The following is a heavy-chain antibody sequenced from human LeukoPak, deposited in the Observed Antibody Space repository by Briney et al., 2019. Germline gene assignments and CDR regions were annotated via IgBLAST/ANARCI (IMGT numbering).Heavy chain of an antibody. V-gene: IGHV3-7*01. CDR2: IKVDGSEE. J-gene: IGHJ4*02. CDR1: GFTFSTYW. D-gene: IGHD2-2*01. CDR3: ARDLFRHSSTSCYPAY. Sequence: TGGSLRLSCAASGFTFSTYWMNWVRQAPGKGLEWVANIKVDGSEEYYTDSVEGRFTISRDNAKNSLYLQMNSLRAEDTAVYYCARDLFRHSSTSCYPAYWGQGTLVTVSS.